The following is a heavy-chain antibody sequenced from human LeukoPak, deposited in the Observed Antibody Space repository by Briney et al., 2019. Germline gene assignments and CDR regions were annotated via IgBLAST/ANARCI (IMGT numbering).Heavy chain of an antibody. CDR1: GFTFNDYN. CDR3: AREEVIAAAGPTLDY. J-gene: IGHJ4*02. Sequence: ASVKVSCKASGFTFNDYNMQWLRQAPGQGLEWMGWINPNSGGTNYAQKFQGRVTMTRDTSISTAYMELSRLRSDDTAVFYCAREEVIAAAGPTLDYWGQGALVTVSS. V-gene: IGHV1-2*02. CDR2: INPNSGGT. D-gene: IGHD6-13*01.